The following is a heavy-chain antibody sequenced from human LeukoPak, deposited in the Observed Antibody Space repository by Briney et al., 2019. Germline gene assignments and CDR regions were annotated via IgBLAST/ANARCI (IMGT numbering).Heavy chain of an antibody. CDR3: ATDPDTTMP. D-gene: IGHD5-18*01. CDR2: ISSSGTTI. J-gene: IGHJ4*02. V-gene: IGHV3-48*01. CDR1: GSTFSLYS. Sequence: GGSLRLSCAMSGSTFSLYSLNWVRQAPGKGPEWISYISSSGTTIYYADSVKGRFTISRDTAKSSLYLQMDSLRAEDTAVYYCATDPDTTMPWGPGTLVTVSS.